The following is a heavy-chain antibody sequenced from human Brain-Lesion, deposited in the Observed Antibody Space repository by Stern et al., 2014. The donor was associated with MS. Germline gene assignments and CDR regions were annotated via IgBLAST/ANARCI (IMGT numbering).Heavy chain of an antibody. Sequence: QVQLQQSGPEVKKPGSSVQVSCKASGGTFGTYPITWLRQAPGQGLEWMGRIIPIFGSPNYAQKFQGRVTITADRSTTTVYMKLSSLKSDDAAVYYCAKDGPALVTNWFDPWGRGTLVTVSS. J-gene: IGHJ5*02. V-gene: IGHV1-69*06. CDR3: AKDGPALVTNWFDP. D-gene: IGHD5-18*01. CDR1: GGTFGTYP. CDR2: IIPIFGSP.